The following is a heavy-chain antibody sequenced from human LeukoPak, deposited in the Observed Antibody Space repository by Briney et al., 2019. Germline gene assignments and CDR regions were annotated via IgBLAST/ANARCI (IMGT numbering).Heavy chain of an antibody. CDR2: IVVGSGNT. D-gene: IGHD2-15*01. CDR3: AAPRYCSGGSCLWVLDY. CDR1: GFTFTSSA. V-gene: IGHV1-58*02. J-gene: IGHJ4*02. Sequence: SVKVSCKASGFTFTSSAMQWVRQARGQRLEWIGWIVVGSGNTNYAQKFQERVTITRDMSTSTAYMELCSLRSEDTAVYYCAAPRYCSGGSCLWVLDYWGQGTLVTVSS.